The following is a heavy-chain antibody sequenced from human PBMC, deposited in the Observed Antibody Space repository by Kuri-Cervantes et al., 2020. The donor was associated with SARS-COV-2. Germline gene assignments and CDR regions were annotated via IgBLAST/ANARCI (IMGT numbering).Heavy chain of an antibody. V-gene: IGHV3-15*01. CDR1: GFTFSNAW. Sequence: GESLKISCAASGFTFSNAWMSWVRQAPGKGLEWVGRIKSKTDGGTTDYAAPVKGRFTISRDDSKNTLYLQMNSLKTEDTAVYYCTTDGGFGGYDSFDYWGQGTLVTVSS. CDR2: IKSKTDGGTT. D-gene: IGHD5-12*01. CDR3: TTDGGFGGYDSFDY. J-gene: IGHJ4*02.